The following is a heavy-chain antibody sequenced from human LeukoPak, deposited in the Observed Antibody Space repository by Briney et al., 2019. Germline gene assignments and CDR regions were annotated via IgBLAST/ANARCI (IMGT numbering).Heavy chain of an antibody. Sequence: GGSLRLSCAASGFTFSSYGMHWVRQAPGKGLEWVAVIWYDGTNKYYADSVKGRFTISRDNSKNTLYLQMNSLRAEDTAVYYCANGRSSSSSPFSVWGQGTMVTVSS. V-gene: IGHV3-33*06. CDR2: IWYDGTNK. J-gene: IGHJ3*01. CDR1: GFTFSSYG. D-gene: IGHD6-6*01. CDR3: ANGRSSSSSPFSV.